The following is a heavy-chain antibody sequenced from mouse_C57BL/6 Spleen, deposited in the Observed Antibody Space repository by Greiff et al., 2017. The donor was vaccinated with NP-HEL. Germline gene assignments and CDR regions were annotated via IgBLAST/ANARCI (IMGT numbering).Heavy chain of an antibody. V-gene: IGHV1-55*01. CDR2: IYPGSGST. D-gene: IGHD2-4*01. J-gene: IGHJ1*03. Sequence: QVQLQQPGAELVKPGASVKMSCKASGYTFTSYWITWVKQRPGQGLEWIGDIYPGSGSTNYNEKFKGKATLTVDTYSSTAYMQLISLTSEDSAVYYCARGGDYDPWYFDVWGTGTTVTVSS. CDR3: ARGGDYDPWYFDV. CDR1: GYTFTSYW.